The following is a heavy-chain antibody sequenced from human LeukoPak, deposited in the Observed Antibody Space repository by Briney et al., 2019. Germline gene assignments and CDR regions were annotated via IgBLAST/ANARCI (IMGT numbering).Heavy chain of an antibody. CDR1: GFTVRSNH. Sequence: GGSLRLSCAASGFTVRSNHMNWVRQAPGKGLEWVSVIYSGGNSYYADSVKGRSTISRDISKNTLYLQMNSLRAEDTAVYYCARGVPCDYWGQGTLVTVSS. D-gene: IGHD3-10*02. CDR2: IYSGGNS. CDR3: ARGVPCDY. V-gene: IGHV3-53*01. J-gene: IGHJ4*02.